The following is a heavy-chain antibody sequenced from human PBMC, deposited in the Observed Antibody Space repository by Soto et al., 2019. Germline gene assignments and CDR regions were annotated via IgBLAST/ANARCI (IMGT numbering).Heavy chain of an antibody. CDR3: ARDSSGYSSSWYSTGFDY. CDR2: ISAYNGNT. D-gene: IGHD6-13*01. J-gene: IGHJ4*02. V-gene: IGHV1-18*04. Sequence: ASVKVSCKASGYNFTSYGISWVRQAPGQGLEWMGWISAYNGNTNYAQKLQGRVTMTTDTSTSTAYMELRSLRSDDTAVYYCARDSSGYSSSWYSTGFDYWGQGTLVTVSS. CDR1: GYNFTSYG.